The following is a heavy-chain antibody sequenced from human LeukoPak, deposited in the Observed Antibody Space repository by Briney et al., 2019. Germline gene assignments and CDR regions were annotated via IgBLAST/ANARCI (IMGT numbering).Heavy chain of an antibody. J-gene: IGHJ5*02. Sequence: WASVKVSCKASGYTFTSYGISWVRRAPGQGLEWMGWISAYNGNTNYAQKLQGRVTMTTDTPTSTAYMELRSLRSDDTAVYYCARDPPLRFRFDPWGQGTLVTVSS. CDR2: ISAYNGNT. D-gene: IGHD3-3*01. CDR1: GYTFTSYG. V-gene: IGHV1-18*01. CDR3: ARDPPLRFRFDP.